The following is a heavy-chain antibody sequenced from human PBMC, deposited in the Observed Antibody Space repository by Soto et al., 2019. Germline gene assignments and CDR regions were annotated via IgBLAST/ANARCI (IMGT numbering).Heavy chain of an antibody. V-gene: IGHV4-4*07. J-gene: IGHJ5*02. CDR1: GGTISGYY. D-gene: IGHD3-3*01. Sequence: TLSLTCSVSGGTISGYYWTWIRQPAGKGLEWIGRIYSSGNTKYNPSLQSRVTMSLDTSNNQFSLRLTSVTAADTAVYYCARGQRFSDWFDPWGQGTLVTVSA. CDR2: IYSSGNT. CDR3: ARGQRFSDWFDP.